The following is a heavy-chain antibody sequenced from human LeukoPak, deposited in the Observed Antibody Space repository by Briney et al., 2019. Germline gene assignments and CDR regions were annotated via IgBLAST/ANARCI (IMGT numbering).Heavy chain of an antibody. D-gene: IGHD3-10*01. Sequence: GGSLRLSCAASGFTFSSYDMHWVRQGTGKGLEWVSGIGKAGDTYYPGSVKGRFTISRENAKNSLYLQMNSLRAGDTAVYYCVRDPSGHGLDVWGQGTTVTVSS. J-gene: IGHJ6*02. CDR1: GFTFSSYD. CDR2: IGKAGDT. V-gene: IGHV3-13*04. CDR3: VRDPSGHGLDV.